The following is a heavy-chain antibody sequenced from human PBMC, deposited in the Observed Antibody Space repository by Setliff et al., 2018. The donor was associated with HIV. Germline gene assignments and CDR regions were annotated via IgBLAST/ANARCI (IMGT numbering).Heavy chain of an antibody. J-gene: IGHJ4*02. V-gene: IGHV4-59*08. CDR2: LYHAGST. Sequence: KPSETLSLTCTVSGASISSHYWSWIRQPPGKGLEWIGTLYHAGSTSYNSSLKSRVTISVDTSKNQFSLRLSSVTAADTAVYYCASMYSDYIGHSEYWGQGTLVTVSS. CDR3: ASMYSDYIGHSEY. CDR1: GASISSHY. D-gene: IGHD6-25*01.